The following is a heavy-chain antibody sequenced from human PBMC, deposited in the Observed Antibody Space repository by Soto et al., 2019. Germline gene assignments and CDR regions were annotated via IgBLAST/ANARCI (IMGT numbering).Heavy chain of an antibody. CDR1: GGSISSSSYY. CDR2: FYYSGST. V-gene: IGHV4-39*01. Sequence: QLQLEESGPGLVKPSETLSLTCTVSGGSISSSSYYWGWIRQSPGKGLEWIGSFYYSGSTYYSPSLKGRVTISGDTSKKQLSLRLSSVTATDTAVYYCARISVASRYMDVWGKGATVTVSS. D-gene: IGHD5-12*01. CDR3: ARISVASRYMDV. J-gene: IGHJ6*03.